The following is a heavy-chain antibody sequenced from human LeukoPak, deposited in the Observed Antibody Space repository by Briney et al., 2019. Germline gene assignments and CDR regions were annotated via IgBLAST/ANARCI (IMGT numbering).Heavy chain of an antibody. CDR1: GFTFSSYE. Sequence: GGSLRLSCAASGFTFSSYEMNWVRQAPGKGLEWVSYISSGSSAIFSADALKGRFTISRDDAKNLLYLDMNSLRAEDTAVYYCARGHTAVTRHFDFWGQGTLVTVSS. V-gene: IGHV3-48*03. CDR2: ISSGSSAI. D-gene: IGHD4-17*01. J-gene: IGHJ4*02. CDR3: ARGHTAVTRHFDF.